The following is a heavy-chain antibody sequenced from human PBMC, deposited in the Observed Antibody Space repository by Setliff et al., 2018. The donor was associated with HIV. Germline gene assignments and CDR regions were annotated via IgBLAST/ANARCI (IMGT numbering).Heavy chain of an antibody. J-gene: IGHJ4*02. V-gene: IGHV1-46*01. CDR2: IDPSGERP. D-gene: IGHD3-3*01. CDR3: ARLRPTAFFDY. CDR1: GYTFSSYS. Sequence: GASVKVSCKASGYTFSSYSLHWVRQAPGQGLEWMGIIDPSGERPTYAQKFQGRVIMTWDTSTSTVHMELSSLRSDDTAVYYCARLRPTAFFDYWGQGTLVTVSS.